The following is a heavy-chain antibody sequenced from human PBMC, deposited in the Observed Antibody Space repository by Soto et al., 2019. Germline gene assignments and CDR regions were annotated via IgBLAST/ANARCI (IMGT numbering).Heavy chain of an antibody. CDR1: CGSVRSGSYY. Sequence: PSETLALTGTVSCGSVRSGSYYWSWIRQPPGQGLEWIGYIDYSGSTNYNPSLNSRVTISVDTSKNQFSLKLSYVTAAETAVYYCARDLKGPLDYWGQGTLVTVS. CDR2: IDYSGST. V-gene: IGHV4-61*01. J-gene: IGHJ4*02. CDR3: ARDLKGPLDY.